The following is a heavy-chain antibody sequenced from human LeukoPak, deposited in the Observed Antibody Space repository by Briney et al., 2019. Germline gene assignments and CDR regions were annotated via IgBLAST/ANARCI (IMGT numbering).Heavy chain of an antibody. V-gene: IGHV4-4*07. CDR3: ARGSTVTTGLMGYFDY. CDR2: IYTSGST. Sequence: PSETLSLTCTVSGGSMSSYYWSWIRRPAGKGLEWLGRIYTSGSTNYNPSLNSRVTMSVDKSKTQFSPKLSSVTAADTAVYYCARGSTVTTGLMGYFDYWGQGTLVTVSS. J-gene: IGHJ4*02. D-gene: IGHD4-17*01. CDR1: GGSMSSYY.